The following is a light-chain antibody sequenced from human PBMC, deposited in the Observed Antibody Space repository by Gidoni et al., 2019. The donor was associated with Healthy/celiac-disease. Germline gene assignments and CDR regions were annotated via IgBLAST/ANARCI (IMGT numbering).Light chain of an antibody. J-gene: IGKJ1*01. CDR3: QQYYSPPWT. CDR1: QSVLHSSNNKNY. V-gene: IGKV4-1*01. Sequence: DIVMTQSPYSLAVSLGERATINCKSSQSVLHSSNNKNYLAWYQQKPGQPPKLLIYWASTRESGVPDRFSGSGSGTDFTLTISSLQAEDLAVYYCQQYYSPPWTFGRGTKVGIK. CDR2: WAS.